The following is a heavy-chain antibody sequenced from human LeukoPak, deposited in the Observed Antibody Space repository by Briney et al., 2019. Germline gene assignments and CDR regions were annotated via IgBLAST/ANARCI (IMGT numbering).Heavy chain of an antibody. CDR3: AKDWGSSGWYNWFDP. Sequence: GTSLRLSCAVSGFTIANHGMRWVRQAPGKGLEWVAMVSHDGAAVYYGDSVKGRLTISRDNSNNTLYLQMNSLRVEDTAVYYCAKDWGSSGWYNWFDPWGQGTLVTVSS. V-gene: IGHV3-30*18. J-gene: IGHJ5*02. CDR2: VSHDGAAV. D-gene: IGHD6-19*01. CDR1: GFTIANHG.